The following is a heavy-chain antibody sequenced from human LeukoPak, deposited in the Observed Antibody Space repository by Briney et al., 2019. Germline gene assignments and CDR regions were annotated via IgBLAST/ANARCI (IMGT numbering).Heavy chain of an antibody. V-gene: IGHV1-69*06. Sequence: SVKVSCKASGGTFSSYAISWVRQAPGQGLEWMGGIIPIFGTANYAQKFQGRVTITADKSTSTAYMELSSLRSEDTAVYYCARSWFGELSPLYYYYYGMDVWGKGTTVTASS. D-gene: IGHD3-10*01. J-gene: IGHJ6*04. CDR3: ARSWFGELSPLYYYYYGMDV. CDR1: GGTFSSYA. CDR2: IIPIFGTA.